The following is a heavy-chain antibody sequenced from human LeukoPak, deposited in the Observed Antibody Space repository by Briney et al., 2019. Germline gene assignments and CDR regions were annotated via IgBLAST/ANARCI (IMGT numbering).Heavy chain of an antibody. D-gene: IGHD5-18*01. CDR3: ARVGWAEYSYGTFDY. CDR1: GDSVSGNSAA. Sequence: SQTLSLTCAISGDSVSGNSAAWNWIRQSPSRGLEWLGRTYYRSKWYNDYAVSVKSRITINPDTSKSQFSLQLNSVTPEDTAVYYCARVGWAEYSYGTFDYWGQGTLVTVSS. V-gene: IGHV6-1*01. CDR2: TYYRSKWYN. J-gene: IGHJ4*02.